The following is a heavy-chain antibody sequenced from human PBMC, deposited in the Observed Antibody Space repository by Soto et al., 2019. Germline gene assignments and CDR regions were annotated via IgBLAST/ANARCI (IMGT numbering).Heavy chain of an antibody. J-gene: IGHJ4*02. CDR2: INPSGGST. V-gene: IGHV1-46*01. CDR3: AREKRGYSGATYYYDSSGYYRYFDY. Sequence: EASVKVSCKASGYTFTSYYMHWVRQAPGQGLEWMGIINPSGGSTSYAQKFQGRVTMTRDTSTSTVYMELSSLRSEDTAVYYCAREKRGYSGATYYYDSSGYYRYFDYWGQGTLVTVSS. CDR1: GYTFTSYY. D-gene: IGHD3-22*01.